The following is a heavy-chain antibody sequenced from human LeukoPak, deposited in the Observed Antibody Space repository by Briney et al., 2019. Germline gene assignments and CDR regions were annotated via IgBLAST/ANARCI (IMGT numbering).Heavy chain of an antibody. CDR3: ARRGIAAAGIDY. V-gene: IGHV3-74*01. D-gene: IGHD6-13*01. Sequence: GGSLRLSCAASGFTFSSYWMHWVRQAPGKGLVWVSRINSDGSSTSYADSVKGRFAISRDNAKNTLYLQMNSLRAEDTAVYYCARRGIAAAGIDYWGQGTLVTVSS. J-gene: IGHJ4*02. CDR1: GFTFSSYW. CDR2: INSDGSST.